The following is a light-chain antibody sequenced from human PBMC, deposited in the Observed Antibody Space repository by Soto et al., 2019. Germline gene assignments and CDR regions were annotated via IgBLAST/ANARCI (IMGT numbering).Light chain of an antibody. V-gene: IGLV4-60*03. CDR3: ETWDSNSRV. J-gene: IGLJ2*01. CDR2: LEDSGNY. CDR1: SGHSSYI. Sequence: QLVLTQSSSASASLGSSVKLTCTLSSGHSSYIIAWHQQQPGKAPRYLMKLEDSGNYNKGSGVPDRFSGSSSGADRYLTISNLQSEDEADYYCETWDSNSRVFGGGTKLTVL.